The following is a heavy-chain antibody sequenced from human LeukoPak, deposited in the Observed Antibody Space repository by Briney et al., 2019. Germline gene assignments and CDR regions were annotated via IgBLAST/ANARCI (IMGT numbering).Heavy chain of an antibody. D-gene: IGHD3-10*01. V-gene: IGHV3-30*15. Sequence: PGTSLRLSCAASGFTFSIYAMHWVRQAPGKGLEWVAVITHDGGNRYYADSVKGRFTISRDNSKSTLYLHMSSLRAEDTAVYYCATDKSYFDSRSHQGFDYWGQGTLVTVSS. J-gene: IGHJ4*02. CDR2: ITHDGGNR. CDR3: ATDKSYFDSRSHQGFDY. CDR1: GFTFSIYA.